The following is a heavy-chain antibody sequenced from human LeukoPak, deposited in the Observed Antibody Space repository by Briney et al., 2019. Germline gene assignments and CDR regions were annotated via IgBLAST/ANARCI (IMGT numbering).Heavy chain of an antibody. CDR2: IYTSRST. CDR3: ARVRAPWAFDV. CDR1: GGSISSYY. V-gene: IGHV4-4*07. J-gene: IGHJ3*01. Sequence: TSETLSLTCTVSGGSISSYYWSWIRQPAGKGPEWIGRIYTSRSTNYNPSLKSRVTMSVDTPKNQFSLKLSSVTAADTAVYYCARVRAPWAFDVWGQGTMVTVPS.